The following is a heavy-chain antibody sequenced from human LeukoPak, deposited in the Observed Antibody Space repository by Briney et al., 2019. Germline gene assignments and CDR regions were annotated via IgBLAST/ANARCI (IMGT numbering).Heavy chain of an antibody. CDR1: GFTFSSYE. CDR2: ISSSGSSI. Sequence: GGSLRLSCAASGFTFSSYEINWVRQAPGKGLEWVSYISSSGSSIYYAESVEGRFTISRDIAKNSLYLQMNSLRAEDTAVYYCASCASVSCYPVYYYYGMDVWGQGTTVTVSS. J-gene: IGHJ6*02. CDR3: ASCASVSCYPVYYYYGMDV. D-gene: IGHD2-2*01. V-gene: IGHV3-48*03.